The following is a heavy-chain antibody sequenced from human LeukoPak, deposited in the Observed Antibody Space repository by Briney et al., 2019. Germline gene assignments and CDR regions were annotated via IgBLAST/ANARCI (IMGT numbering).Heavy chain of an antibody. D-gene: IGHD2-2*01. CDR2: IYTSGST. CDR1: GGSISSYY. V-gene: IGHV4-4*07. Sequence: SEILSLTCTVSGGSISSYYWSWIRQPAGKGLEWIGRIYTSGSTNYNPSLKSRRPMSIDTSKNQFSLQLSSVTAADTAIYYCARGCSSTSCYLRMDVWGQGTTVTVTS. J-gene: IGHJ6*02. CDR3: ARGCSSTSCYLRMDV.